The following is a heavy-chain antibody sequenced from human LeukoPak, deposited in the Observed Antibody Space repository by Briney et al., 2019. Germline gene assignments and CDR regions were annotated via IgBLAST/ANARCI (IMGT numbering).Heavy chain of an antibody. CDR1: GGSISSGDYY. CDR2: IYYGGST. Sequence: PSETLSLTCTVSGGSISSGDYYWSWIRQPPGKGLEWIGYIYYGGSTYYNPSLKSRVTISVDTSKNQFSLKLSSVTAADTAVYYCARGYSNYALDYWGQGTLVTVSS. V-gene: IGHV4-30-4*01. CDR3: ARGYSNYALDY. D-gene: IGHD4-11*01. J-gene: IGHJ4*02.